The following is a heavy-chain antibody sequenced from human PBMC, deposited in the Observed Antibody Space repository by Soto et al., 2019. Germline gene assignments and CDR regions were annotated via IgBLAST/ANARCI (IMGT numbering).Heavy chain of an antibody. CDR3: VKGGWLDD. CDR2: ITSSGGPT. CDR1: GFPFSTYE. V-gene: IGHV3-23*01. Sequence: GGSLRLSCAASGFPFSTYEMTWARQSPGKGLEWVAFITSSGGPTYYADSVRGRFTISRDNSKNTLYLQMDSLRVEDTARYYCVKGGWLDDWAQVTLVTVSS. J-gene: IGHJ5*02.